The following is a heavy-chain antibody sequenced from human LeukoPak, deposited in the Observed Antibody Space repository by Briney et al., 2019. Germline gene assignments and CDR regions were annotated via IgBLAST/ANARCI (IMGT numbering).Heavy chain of an antibody. Sequence: GASVKVSCKASGYTFTTYGITWVRQAPGQGLEWVGWISPYNGNTNYERKLQGRVILTTDTSTSTAYMEVRSLRSDDTAVYFCARDWKGYGYYYYYGMDVWGQGTTVTVSS. D-gene: IGHD5-18*01. J-gene: IGHJ6*02. CDR2: ISPYNGNT. CDR3: ARDWKGYGYYYYYGMDV. V-gene: IGHV1-18*01. CDR1: GYTFTTYG.